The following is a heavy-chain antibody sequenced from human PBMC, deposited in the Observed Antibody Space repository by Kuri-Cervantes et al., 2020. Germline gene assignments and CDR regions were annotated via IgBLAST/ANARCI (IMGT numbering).Heavy chain of an antibody. CDR1: GYTFTSYD. Sequence: ASVKVSCKASGYTFTSYDINWVRQATGQGLEWMGWMNPNSGNTGYAQKFQGRVTMTRDTPTSTVYMELSSLRSEDTAVYYCARDSGDDYYGSGSYYNDWGQGTMVTVSS. CDR2: MNPNSGNT. CDR3: ARDSGDDYYGSGSYYND. V-gene: IGHV1-8*01. J-gene: IGHJ3*01. D-gene: IGHD3-10*01.